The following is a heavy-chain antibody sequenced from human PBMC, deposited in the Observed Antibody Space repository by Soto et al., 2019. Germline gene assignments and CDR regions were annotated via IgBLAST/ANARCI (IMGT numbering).Heavy chain of an antibody. J-gene: IGHJ4*02. Sequence: QVQLVESGGGVVQPGRSLRLSCAACGFIFRDYAMHWVRQAPGKGLEWVAVIWYDGSHEYYADSVKGRFTISRDNAKNTLYLQMNSLRVEDTAVYFCAREKKEKATDYWGQGTLVTVSS. CDR2: IWYDGSHE. CDR3: AREKKEKATDY. CDR1: GFIFRDYA. V-gene: IGHV3-33*01.